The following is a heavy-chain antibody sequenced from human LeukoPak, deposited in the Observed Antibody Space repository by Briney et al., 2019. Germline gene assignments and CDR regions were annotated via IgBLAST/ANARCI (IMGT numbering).Heavy chain of an antibody. V-gene: IGHV3-30*02. CDR1: GFTFSSYG. J-gene: IGHJ3*02. CDR3: ARDLVVVTALLDAFDI. Sequence: GGSLRLSCAASGFTFSSYGMHWVRQAPGKGLEWVAFIRYDGSNKYYADSVKGRFTISRDNAKNSLYLQMNSLRAEDTAVYYCARDLVVVTALLDAFDIWGQGTMVTVSS. D-gene: IGHD2-21*02. CDR2: IRYDGSNK.